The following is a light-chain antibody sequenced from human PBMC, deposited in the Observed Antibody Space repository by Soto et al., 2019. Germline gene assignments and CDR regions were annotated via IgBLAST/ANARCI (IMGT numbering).Light chain of an antibody. Sequence: QSVLTQPASLSGSPGQSITISCTGTSSDVGGYIWVSWYQHHPGKAPKLVIYDVYQRPSGVSSRFSGSKSGNTAFLTISGLQTEDEADYYGVSYTNSSTDVFGSGTKVTVL. CDR3: VSYTNSSTDV. CDR2: DVY. V-gene: IGLV2-14*01. J-gene: IGLJ1*01. CDR1: SSDVGGYIW.